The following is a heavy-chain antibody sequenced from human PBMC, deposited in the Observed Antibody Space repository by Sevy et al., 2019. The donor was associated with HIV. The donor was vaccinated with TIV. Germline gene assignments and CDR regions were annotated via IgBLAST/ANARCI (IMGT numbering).Heavy chain of an antibody. J-gene: IGHJ3*01. D-gene: IGHD3-16*01. CDR3: ADGYPSHEFGV. CDR2: ITGNGETT. V-gene: IGHV3-23*01. Sequence: GGSLRLSCVASGFTFSNHAMAWVRQAPGTGLEWVSGITGNGETTYYRDSVKGRFAISRDNSKNTLYLQMYSLRAEDTAIYFCADGYPSHEFGVWGQWTLVTVSS. CDR1: GFTFSNHA.